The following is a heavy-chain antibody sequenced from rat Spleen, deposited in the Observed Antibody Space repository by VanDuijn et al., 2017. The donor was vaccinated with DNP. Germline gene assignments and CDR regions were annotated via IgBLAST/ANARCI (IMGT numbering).Heavy chain of an antibody. Sequence: EVQLVESGGGLVQPGNSLKLSCAASGFTFSDYAMAWVRQSPKKGLEWVATITTSGGATYYRDSVKGRFTVSRNNAESTLYLQMDSLRSDDTATYYCARENWVLDYWGQGVMVTVSS. CDR2: ITTSGGAT. V-gene: IGHV5S23*01. D-gene: IGHD1-7*01. J-gene: IGHJ2*01. CDR1: GFTFSDYA. CDR3: ARENWVLDY.